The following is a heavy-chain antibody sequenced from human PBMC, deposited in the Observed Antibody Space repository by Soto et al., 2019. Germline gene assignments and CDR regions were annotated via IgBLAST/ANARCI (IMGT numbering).Heavy chain of an antibody. J-gene: IGHJ4*02. CDR2: IYYSGST. V-gene: IGHV4-59*12. D-gene: IGHD3-10*01. CDR1: GGSISSYY. Sequence: SETLSLTCTVSGGSISSYYWSWIRQLPGKGLEWIGYIYYSGSTNYNPSLKSRVTISVDTSKNQFSLKLSSVTAADTAVYYCSSFGESEISFDYWGQGTLVTVSS. CDR3: SSFGESEISFDY.